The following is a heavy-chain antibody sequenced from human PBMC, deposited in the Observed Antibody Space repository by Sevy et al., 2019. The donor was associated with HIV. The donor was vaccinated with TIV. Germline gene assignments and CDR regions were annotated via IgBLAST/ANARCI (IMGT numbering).Heavy chain of an antibody. J-gene: IGHJ6*02. V-gene: IGHV4-34*01. D-gene: IGHD4-17*01. CDR2: INHSGST. CDR3: ARGRNLPPTTVTTFDYYYGMDV. CDR1: GGSFSGYY. Sequence: SETLSLTCAVYGGSFSGYYWSWIRQPPGKGLEWIGEINHSGSTNNNPSLKSRVTISVDTSKNQFSLKLSSVTAADTAVYYCARGRNLPPTTVTTFDYYYGMDVWGQGTTVTVSS.